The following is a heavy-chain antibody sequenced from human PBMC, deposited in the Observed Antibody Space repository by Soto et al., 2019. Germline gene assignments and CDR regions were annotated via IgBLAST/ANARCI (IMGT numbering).Heavy chain of an antibody. J-gene: IGHJ6*02. CDR2: IIPIFGTA. CDR3: ARDATVTTDYYYYYGMDV. Sequence: QVQLVQSGAEVKKPGSSVKVSCKASGGTFSSYAISWVRQAPGQGLEWMGGIIPIFGTANYAQKFQGRVTITADESTSTAYMELSSLRSEDTAVYYCARDATVTTDYYYYYGMDVWGQGTTVTVSS. V-gene: IGHV1-69*12. D-gene: IGHD4-17*01. CDR1: GGTFSSYA.